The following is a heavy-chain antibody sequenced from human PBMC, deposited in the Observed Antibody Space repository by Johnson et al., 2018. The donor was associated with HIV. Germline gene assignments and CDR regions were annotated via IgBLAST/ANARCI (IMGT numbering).Heavy chain of an antibody. CDR2: ISGSGGST. D-gene: IGHD2-15*01. Sequence: EVQLVESGGGLVQPGGSLRLSCAASGFTFSSYAMSWVRQAPGKGLEWVSAISGSGGSTYYADSVEGRFTISRDNSRNTLYLQMNSLRADDTAVYYCASDLYCSGGSCQGGAFDVWGQGTMVSVSS. CDR1: GFTFSSYA. CDR3: ASDLYCSGGSCQGGAFDV. V-gene: IGHV3-23*04. J-gene: IGHJ3*01.